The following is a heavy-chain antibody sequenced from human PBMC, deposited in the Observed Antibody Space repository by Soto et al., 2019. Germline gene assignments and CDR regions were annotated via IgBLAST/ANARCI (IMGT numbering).Heavy chain of an antibody. Sequence: QAGGSLRLSCAASGFTFSSYAMNWVRQAPGKGLQWVSAINDVGYSTYYADSVKGRFTISRDNSKNTLYLQMSSLRAEDTAVYFCAKVTSRESGYSYGKSDYWGQGTPVTVSS. V-gene: IGHV3-23*01. J-gene: IGHJ4*02. CDR2: INDVGYST. CDR3: AKVTSRESGYSYGKSDY. CDR1: GFTFSSYA. D-gene: IGHD5-18*01.